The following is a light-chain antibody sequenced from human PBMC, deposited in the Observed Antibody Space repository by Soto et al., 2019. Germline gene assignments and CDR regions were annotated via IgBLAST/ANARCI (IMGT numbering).Light chain of an antibody. CDR2: DVN. Sequence: QSVLIKPASLSGSPGQSITISCTGTSSDVGSYNYVSWYQQHPGKVPKLMIYDVNSRPSGISDRFSGSKSGNTASLVISGLQAEDEADYYCSSYTSDNTRVFGGGTKLTVL. CDR1: SSDVGSYNY. J-gene: IGLJ2*01. V-gene: IGLV2-14*03. CDR3: SSYTSDNTRV.